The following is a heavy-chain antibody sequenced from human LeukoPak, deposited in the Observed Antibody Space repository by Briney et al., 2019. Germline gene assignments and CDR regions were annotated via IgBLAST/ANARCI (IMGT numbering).Heavy chain of an antibody. CDR1: GGSISSYY. Sequence: SETLSLTCTVSGGSISSYYWSWIRQPPGKGLEWIGYIYYSGSTNYNPSLKSRVTISVDTSKNQFSLKLSSVTAADTAVYYCASSTRGTMVRGVIINGFDYWGQGTLVTVSS. CDR2: IYYSGST. V-gene: IGHV4-59*01. D-gene: IGHD3-10*01. J-gene: IGHJ4*02. CDR3: ASSTRGTMVRGVIINGFDY.